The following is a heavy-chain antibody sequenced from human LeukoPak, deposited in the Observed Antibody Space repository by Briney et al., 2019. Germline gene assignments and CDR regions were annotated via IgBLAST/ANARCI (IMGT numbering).Heavy chain of an antibody. CDR3: AKVRDYGTGALDY. D-gene: IGHD3-10*01. CDR2: ISGGGDIT. CDR1: GFNFANHA. Sequence: GGSLRLSCAASGFNFANHAMSWVRQTPGKGLEWVSAISGGGDITYYADSVTGRFTISRDNSKDTLFLQMHSLRPGDTAVYYCAKVRDYGTGALDYWGQGTLVTVSS. V-gene: IGHV3-23*01. J-gene: IGHJ4*02.